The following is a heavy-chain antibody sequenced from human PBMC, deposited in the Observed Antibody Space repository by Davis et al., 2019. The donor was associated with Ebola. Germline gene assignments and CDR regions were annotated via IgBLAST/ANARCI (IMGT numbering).Heavy chain of an antibody. CDR3: ARGEEYYYDSSGYYSTRYGMDV. Sequence: HTGGSLRLSCAASGFTFSNYWMHWVRQAPGKGLVWVSRIKSDGSGIIYADSVKGRYTISRDNARNTLYLQMNSLRAEDTAVYYCARGEEYYYDSSGYYSTRYGMDVWGKGTTVTVSS. V-gene: IGHV3-74*01. D-gene: IGHD3-22*01. CDR2: IKSDGSGI. CDR1: GFTFSNYW. J-gene: IGHJ6*04.